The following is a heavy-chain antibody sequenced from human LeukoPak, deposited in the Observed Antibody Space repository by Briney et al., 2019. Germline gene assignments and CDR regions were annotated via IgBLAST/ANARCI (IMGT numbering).Heavy chain of an antibody. Sequence: GGSLTLSCEDSGFTLRRYEMNWVRQAPGKGLEWIGYLSSSGSAFFYADSVKGRFTIARDNAKNSVYMEMNSLRAENTAVYYCARSARLMKGVVEVTALDDWGQGTLVTVSS. CDR2: LSSSGSAF. J-gene: IGHJ4*02. V-gene: IGHV3-48*03. D-gene: IGHD3-3*01. CDR1: GFTLRRYE. CDR3: ARSARLMKGVVEVTALDD.